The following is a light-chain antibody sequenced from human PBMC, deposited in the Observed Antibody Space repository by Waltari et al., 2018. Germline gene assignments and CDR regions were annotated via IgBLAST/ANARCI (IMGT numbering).Light chain of an antibody. J-gene: IGLJ2*01. CDR1: SSDVGGYNY. CDR2: EVS. Sequence: QSALAQPPSASGSPGQSVTISCTGTSSDVGGYNYVPGDQQHPGKAPRLMIYEVSKRPSGVPARFSGSKSGNTASLTVSGLQAEDEAGYYCSSYAGSNFVVFGGGTKVTVL. V-gene: IGLV2-8*01. CDR3: SSYAGSNFVV.